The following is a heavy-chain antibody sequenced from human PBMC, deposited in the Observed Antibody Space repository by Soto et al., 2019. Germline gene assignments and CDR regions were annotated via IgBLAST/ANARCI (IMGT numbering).Heavy chain of an antibody. V-gene: IGHV1-18*01. CDR2: IRVHNGNT. CDR1: GYNFINYG. D-gene: IGHD3-10*01. Sequence: ASVKVSCKASGYNFINYGITWVRQAPGQGLEWMGWIRVHNGNTNYAQKLQGRVTMPTDTSTSTAYMELRSLSSDDTALYFCVRDLDGSGSYYTDYWGPGTLVTVSS. J-gene: IGHJ4*02. CDR3: VRDLDGSGSYYTDY.